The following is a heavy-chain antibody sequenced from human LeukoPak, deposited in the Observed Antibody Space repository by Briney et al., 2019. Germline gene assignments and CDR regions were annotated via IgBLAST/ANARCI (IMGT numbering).Heavy chain of an antibody. CDR3: ARGQTAAGEIWYFDY. CDR1: GGSINGYF. Sequence: SETVSLTCTVSGGSINGYFWSWIRQPPGKSLEWLGHVYFSGSTKYNPSLESRVAILIDTSKKQSSLKLSSVTAADTAVYYCARGQTAAGEIWYFDYWGQGSLLTVAS. V-gene: IGHV4-59*01. D-gene: IGHD6-13*01. J-gene: IGHJ4*02. CDR2: VYFSGST.